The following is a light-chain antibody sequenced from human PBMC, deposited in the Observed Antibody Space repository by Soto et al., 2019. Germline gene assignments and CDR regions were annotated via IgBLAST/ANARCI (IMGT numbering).Light chain of an antibody. CDR2: DVN. CDR3: CSYAGTYTYA. J-gene: IGLJ1*01. CDR1: SSDVGGYNY. V-gene: IGLV2-11*01. Sequence: QSALTQPASVSGSPGQSITISCTGTSSDVGGYNYVSWYRRHPGKAPKLMIYDVNKRPSGVPDRFSGSKSGNTASLTISGLQADDEADYYCCSYAGTYTYAFGTGTKVTVL.